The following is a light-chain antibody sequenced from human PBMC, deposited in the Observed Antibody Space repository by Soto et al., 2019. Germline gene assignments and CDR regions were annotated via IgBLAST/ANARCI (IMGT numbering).Light chain of an antibody. CDR2: DAS. V-gene: IGKV3-11*01. CDR1: QSISFH. Sequence: EIVLTQSPATLSLSPGERATLSCRASQSISFHLAWYQQRPGQAPRLLIYDASNRASGIPARFSGSGSGTDFTLTISSLQSEDFAVYYCQQRSNWPPVFGQGTKLEIK. CDR3: QQRSNWPPV. J-gene: IGKJ2*01.